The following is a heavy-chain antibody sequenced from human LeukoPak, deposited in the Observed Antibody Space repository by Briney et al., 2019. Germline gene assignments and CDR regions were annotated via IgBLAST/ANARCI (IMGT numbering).Heavy chain of an antibody. CDR3: ARDILSPGVTTGVDAFDI. CDR2: IIPIIGTA. CDR1: GGTFSSYA. J-gene: IGHJ3*02. D-gene: IGHD4-17*01. Sequence: SVKVTCKASGGTFSSYAISWVRQAPGQGLEWMGGIIPIIGTANYAQKFQGRVTITADESTSTAYMELSSLRSEDTAVYYCARDILSPGVTTGVDAFDIWGQGTMVTVSS. V-gene: IGHV1-69*13.